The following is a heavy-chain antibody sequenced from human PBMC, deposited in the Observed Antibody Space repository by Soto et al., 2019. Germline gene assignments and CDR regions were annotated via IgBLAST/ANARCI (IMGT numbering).Heavy chain of an antibody. Sequence: ASVNVSFKASGYTFTSYGISWVRPAPGQGLEWMGWIGAYNGNTNYAQKLQGRVTMTTDTSTSTAYMELRSLRSDDTAVYYCARAYVNYDILTGYPYYYYMDVWGKGTTVTVSS. CDR2: IGAYNGNT. J-gene: IGHJ6*03. V-gene: IGHV1-18*01. D-gene: IGHD3-9*01. CDR3: ARAYVNYDILTGYPYYYYMDV. CDR1: GYTFTSYG.